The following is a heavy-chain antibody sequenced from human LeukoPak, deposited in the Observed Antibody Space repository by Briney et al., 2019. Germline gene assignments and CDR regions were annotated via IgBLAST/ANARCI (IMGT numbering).Heavy chain of an antibody. CDR2: ITWKSHRT. Sequence: PGGSLRLSCAASGFXFDDNTMHWVRQTPGRGLEWVSFITWKSHRTHYADSVRGRFTVSRDNSKDSMHLEMNSLKTEDTGLYHCASEVGYRSLGYLGQGTLVTVSS. CDR3: ASEVGYRSLGY. V-gene: IGHV3-43*01. J-gene: IGHJ4*02. CDR1: GFXFDDNT. D-gene: IGHD3-3*01.